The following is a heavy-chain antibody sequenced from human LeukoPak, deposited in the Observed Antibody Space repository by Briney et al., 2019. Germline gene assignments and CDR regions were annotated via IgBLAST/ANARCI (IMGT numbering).Heavy chain of an antibody. Sequence: PGRSLRLSCAASGFTVSSNYMSWVRQAPGKGLEWVSLIYSGGDTYYADSVKGRFTISRDNSKNTLYLQMNSLRAEDTAVYYCARDNYYDTSAFDIWGQGTMVTVSS. D-gene: IGHD3-22*01. CDR3: ARDNYYDTSAFDI. V-gene: IGHV3-53*01. CDR2: IYSGGDT. CDR1: GFTVSSNY. J-gene: IGHJ3*02.